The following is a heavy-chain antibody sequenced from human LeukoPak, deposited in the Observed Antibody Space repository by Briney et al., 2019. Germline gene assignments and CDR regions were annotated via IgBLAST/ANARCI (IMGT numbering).Heavy chain of an antibody. V-gene: IGHV3-21*01. Sequence: PGGSLRLSCAASGFTFTTYSMNWVRQAPGKGLEWVSFISSSSSYIYYADSMKGRVTISRDNAKNSLYLQMNSLRAEDTAVYYCARRGDGGRSFDYWGQGTLVTVSS. CDR3: ARRGDGGRSFDY. CDR1: GFTFTTYS. D-gene: IGHD4-23*01. CDR2: ISSSSSYI. J-gene: IGHJ4*02.